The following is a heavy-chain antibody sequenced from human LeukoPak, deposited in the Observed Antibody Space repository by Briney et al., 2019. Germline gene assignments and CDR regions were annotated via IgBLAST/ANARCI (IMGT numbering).Heavy chain of an antibody. J-gene: IGHJ4*02. CDR3: AKAGWPDGYNYYYFDY. V-gene: IGHV3-30-3*01. Sequence: GRSLRLSCAASGFTFSSYAMHWVRQAPGKGLEWVAVISYDGSNKYYADSVKGRFTISRDNSKNTLYLQMNSLRAEDTAVYYCAKAGWPDGYNYYYFDYWGQGTLVTVSS. D-gene: IGHD5-24*01. CDR2: ISYDGSNK. CDR1: GFTFSSYA.